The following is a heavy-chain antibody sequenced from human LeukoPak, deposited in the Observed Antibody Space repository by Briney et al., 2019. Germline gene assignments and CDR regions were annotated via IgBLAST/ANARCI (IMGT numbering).Heavy chain of an antibody. CDR2: ISNYFGVT. V-gene: IGHV1-18*04. CDR1: GFRFTSYG. Sequence: ASVKVSCNASGFRFTSYGVSGARQAPGQGLEWMGWISNYFGVTHYAEKFEDRVTMTIDTSTATAYMELRSLRYDDTAIYYCARDSDYSGNGNGDWFDPWGQGTVVTVSS. D-gene: IGHD4-11*01. J-gene: IGHJ5*02. CDR3: ARDSDYSGNGNGDWFDP.